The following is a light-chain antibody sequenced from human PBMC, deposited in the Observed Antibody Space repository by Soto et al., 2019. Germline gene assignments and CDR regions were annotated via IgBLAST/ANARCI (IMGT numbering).Light chain of an antibody. CDR3: QQTYTAPWT. J-gene: IGKJ1*01. V-gene: IGKV1-39*01. CDR2: VAS. CDR1: RTINTY. Sequence: DVRMTQSPSSLSASVGDTITITCRASRTINTYLNWYQHKPGKTPKLLIYVASILQSGVPSRFSGSGSGTDFTLTISSLQPEDFATYYCQQTYTAPWTFGQGTKVDIK.